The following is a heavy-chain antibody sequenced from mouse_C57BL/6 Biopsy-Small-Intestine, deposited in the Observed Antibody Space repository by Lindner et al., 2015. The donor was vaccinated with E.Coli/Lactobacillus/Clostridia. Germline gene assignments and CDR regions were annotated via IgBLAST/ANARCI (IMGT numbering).Heavy chain of an antibody. D-gene: IGHD6-2*01. CDR3: TRARYCASVGCAAFDP. V-gene: IGHV1-79*01. CDR2: PPIYGTT. J-gene: IGHJ4*01. CDR1: GGTFSRFA. Sequence: SVKVSCKASGGTFSRFAISWVRQAPDKGLSGWGDPPIYGTTNYAQKFQGRVTITADEHTNTAYMELSSLTSEDTAVYFCTRARYCASVGCAAFDPWGQGTLIAVSS.